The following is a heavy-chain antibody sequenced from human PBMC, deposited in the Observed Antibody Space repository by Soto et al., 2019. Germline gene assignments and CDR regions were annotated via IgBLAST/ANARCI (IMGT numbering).Heavy chain of an antibody. CDR3: ARDNYDDSSGYPSYDACDI. V-gene: IGHV1-2*04. CDR2: INPHSGGT. CDR1: GYTFTGYY. Sequence: ASVKVSCKASGYTFTGYYMHWVRQAPGQGLEWMGWINPHSGGTNYAQKFQGWVTMTRDTSISTVDWELSRLRSEDTAVYYGARDNYDDSSGYPSYDACDIWGQGTMVTVAS. D-gene: IGHD3-22*01. J-gene: IGHJ3*02.